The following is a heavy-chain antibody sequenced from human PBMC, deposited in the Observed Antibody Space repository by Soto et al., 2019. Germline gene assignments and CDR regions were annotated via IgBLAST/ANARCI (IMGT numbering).Heavy chain of an antibody. CDR1: GASVSTEGYY. CDR2: IYHTGYT. D-gene: IGHD6-19*01. J-gene: IGHJ6*02. V-gene: IGHV4-61*08. Sequence: SETLSLTCSVSGASVSTEGYYWSWIRKPPGKGLEYISYIYHTGYTNYNPSLKSRVTTFIDTSKNQFSLKVASLTAADTAIYYCARINRLAPVATHYYHSMDLWGPGTTVTVSS. CDR3: ARINRLAPVATHYYHSMDL.